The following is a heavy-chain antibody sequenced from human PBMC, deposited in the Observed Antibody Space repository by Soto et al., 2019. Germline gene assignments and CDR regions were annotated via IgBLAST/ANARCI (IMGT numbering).Heavy chain of an antibody. CDR1: GYSFTGHY. J-gene: IGHJ4*02. V-gene: IGHV1-2*02. Sequence: AAVKVSCKASGYSFTGHYIHWVRQAPEQGPEWMGEIGPESGATRYAQKFQGRVTMTMDTSITTVYMELNNLRPDDTAIYYCGRGRSGQIVVFYWGQGTPVTVSS. CDR3: GRGRSGQIVVFY. CDR2: IGPESGAT. D-gene: IGHD1-26*01.